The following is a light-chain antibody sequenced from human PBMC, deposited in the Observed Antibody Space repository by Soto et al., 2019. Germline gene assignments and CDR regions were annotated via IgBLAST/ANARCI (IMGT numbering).Light chain of an antibody. CDR1: QSISSY. CDR2: DAS. J-gene: IGKJ1*01. CDR3: QQYANSRT. V-gene: IGKV3-11*01. Sequence: ETVLTQSPATLSLSPGERATLSCRASQSISSYLAWYQQKPGQAPRLLIYDASNRATGIPARFSGSGSGTDFTLTISRLEPEDFALYYCQQYANSRTFGQGTKVDIK.